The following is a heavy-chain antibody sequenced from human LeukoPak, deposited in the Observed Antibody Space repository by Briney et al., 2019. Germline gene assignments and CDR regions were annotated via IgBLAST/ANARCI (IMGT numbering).Heavy chain of an antibody. Sequence: ASVKVSCKASGGTFSSYAISWVRQAPGQGLEWMGWINPNSGGTNYAQKFQGRVTMTRDTSISTAYMELSRLRSDDTAVYYCARDSVTDYWGQGTLVTVSS. CDR2: INPNSGGT. V-gene: IGHV1-2*02. J-gene: IGHJ4*02. CDR3: ARDSVTDY. CDR1: GGTFSSYA. D-gene: IGHD4-17*01.